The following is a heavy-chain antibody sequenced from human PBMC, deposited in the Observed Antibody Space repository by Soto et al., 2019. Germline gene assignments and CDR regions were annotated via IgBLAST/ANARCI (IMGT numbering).Heavy chain of an antibody. CDR2: IYPDDSKT. V-gene: IGHV5-51*01. Sequence: GESLKISCKGSGYNFASYWIGWVRQMPWKGLEWVGIIYPDDSKTRYSPSFQGQVTISADESISTAYLQWSSLRASHTAIYYCARSLYSSAWYWFDHWGQGTLVTVSS. CDR3: ARSLYSSAWYWFDH. CDR1: GYNFASYW. D-gene: IGHD6-19*01. J-gene: IGHJ5*02.